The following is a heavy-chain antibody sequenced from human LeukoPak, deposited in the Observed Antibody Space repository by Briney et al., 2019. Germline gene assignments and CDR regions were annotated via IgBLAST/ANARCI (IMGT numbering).Heavy chain of an antibody. J-gene: IGHJ4*02. D-gene: IGHD2-15*01. Sequence: GGSLRLSCAASRFTFSSYAMSWVRQAPGKGLEWVSAISCSGGSTYYADSVKGRFTISRDNSKNTLYLQMNGLRAEDTAVYYCAKDFPDIVVVVAAPEGYYFDYWGQGTLVTVSS. CDR3: AKDFPDIVVVVAAPEGYYFDY. CDR2: ISCSGGST. CDR1: RFTFSSYA. V-gene: IGHV3-23*01.